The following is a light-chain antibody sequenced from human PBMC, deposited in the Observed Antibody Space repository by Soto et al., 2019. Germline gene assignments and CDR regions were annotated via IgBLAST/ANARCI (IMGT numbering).Light chain of an antibody. CDR3: RSYTSSSTPWV. Sequence: QSALTQPASVSGSPGQSITISCTGTSSDVGGYNYVSWYQQHPGKAPKLMIYDVSDRPSGVSNRFSGSKSGNTASLTISVLQAEDEADYYCRSYTSSSTPWVFGTGTKVTVL. CDR1: SSDVGGYNY. J-gene: IGLJ1*01. V-gene: IGLV2-14*01. CDR2: DVS.